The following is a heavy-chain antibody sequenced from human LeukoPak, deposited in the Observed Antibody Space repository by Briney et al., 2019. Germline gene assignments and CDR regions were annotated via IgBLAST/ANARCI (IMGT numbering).Heavy chain of an antibody. CDR2: INHSGTT. CDR3: ARPAKPDYDYLWGSYRLRYYYMDV. D-gene: IGHD3-16*02. Sequence: RSSETLSLTCTVSGGSIISNYYWGWIRQSPGKGLEWIGEINHSGTTKYNPSLESRVTISVDTSKNQFSLKLSSVTAANTAVYYCARPAKPDYDYLWGSYRLRYYYMDVWGKGTTVTVSS. V-gene: IGHV4-34*01. CDR1: GGSIISNYY. J-gene: IGHJ6*03.